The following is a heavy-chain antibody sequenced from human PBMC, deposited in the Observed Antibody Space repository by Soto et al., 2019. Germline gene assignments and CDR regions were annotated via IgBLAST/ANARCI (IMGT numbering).Heavy chain of an antibody. J-gene: IGHJ4*02. CDR1: GFTFSCSA. Sequence: GGSLRLSCAASGFTFSCSAMHWVRQSSGKGLEWVGRIRSKANSYATAYAASVKGRFTISRDDSKNTAYLQMNSLKTEDTAVYYCTIFSGSYYNVEYWGQGTLGSVSS. V-gene: IGHV3-73*01. CDR2: IRSKANSYAT. D-gene: IGHD3-10*01. CDR3: TIFSGSYYNVEY.